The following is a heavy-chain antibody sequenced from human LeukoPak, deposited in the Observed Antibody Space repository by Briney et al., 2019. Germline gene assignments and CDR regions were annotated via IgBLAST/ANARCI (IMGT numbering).Heavy chain of an antibody. CDR2: IYYSGST. D-gene: IGHD5-24*01. Sequence: PSETLSLTCTVSGGSISSYYWSWIRQPPGKGLEWIGYIYYSGSTNYNPSLKSRVTISVDTSKNQFSLKLSSVTAADTAVYYCARGNGYSGWFDPWGQGTLVTVSS. CDR1: GGSISSYY. V-gene: IGHV4-59*01. J-gene: IGHJ5*02. CDR3: ARGNGYSGWFDP.